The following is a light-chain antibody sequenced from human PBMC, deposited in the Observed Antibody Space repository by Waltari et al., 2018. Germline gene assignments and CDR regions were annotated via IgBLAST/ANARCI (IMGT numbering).Light chain of an antibody. J-gene: IGLJ3*02. CDR1: SSDVGGSNY. V-gene: IGLV2-11*01. CDR3: CSYAGTYTWL. Sequence: QSALTQPRSVSGSPGQSVTISCTGTSSDVGGSNYVSWYQQLPGKAPTVGIYGVSRRPPGVPDRFTGARSGNTATLTISGLQAEDEADYHCCSYAGTYTWLFGGGTKLTVL. CDR2: GVS.